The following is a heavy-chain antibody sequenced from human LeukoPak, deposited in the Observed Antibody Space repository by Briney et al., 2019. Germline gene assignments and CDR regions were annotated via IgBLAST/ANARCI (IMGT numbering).Heavy chain of an antibody. CDR1: GGSFSGYY. CDR3: ARVRSYDILTGWDYYMDV. CDR2: INHSGST. Sequence: SETLSLTCAVYGGSFSGYYWSWIRQPPGKGLEWIGEINHSGSTNYNPSLKSRDTISVDTSKNQFSLKLSAVTAADTAVYYCARVRSYDILTGWDYYMDVWGKGTTVTISS. D-gene: IGHD3-9*01. V-gene: IGHV4-34*01. J-gene: IGHJ6*03.